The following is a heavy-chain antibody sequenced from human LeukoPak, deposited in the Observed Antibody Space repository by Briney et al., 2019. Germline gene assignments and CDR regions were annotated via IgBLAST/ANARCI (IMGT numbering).Heavy chain of an antibody. CDR3: ARSAILDYYYGSGRFFDY. CDR2: MNIGNGNT. J-gene: IGHJ4*02. CDR1: GYTFTSFA. V-gene: IGHV1-3*04. Sequence: ASVKVSCKASGYTFTSFAVHWVRQAPGQRPEWMGWMNIGNGNTKYSQNIQDRITFIRDTSANTVYMELSSLTSGDTAVYYCARSAILDYYYGSGRFFDYWGQGSLVTVSS. D-gene: IGHD3-10*01.